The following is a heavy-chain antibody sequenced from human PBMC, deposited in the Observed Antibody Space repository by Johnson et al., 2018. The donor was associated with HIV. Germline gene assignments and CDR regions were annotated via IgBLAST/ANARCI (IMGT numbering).Heavy chain of an antibody. D-gene: IGHD1-26*01. J-gene: IGHJ3*02. CDR3: ARDQGLIVTDAFDI. CDR2: INSDGSST. CDR1: GFTFSSYW. Sequence: VQLVESGGGVVQPGRSLRLSCAASGFTFSSYWMHWVRQAPGKGLVWVSRINSDGSSTSYADSVKGRFTISRDNAKNTLYLQMGSLRAEDMAVYYCARDQGLIVTDAFDIWGQGTMVTVSS. V-gene: IGHV3-74*01.